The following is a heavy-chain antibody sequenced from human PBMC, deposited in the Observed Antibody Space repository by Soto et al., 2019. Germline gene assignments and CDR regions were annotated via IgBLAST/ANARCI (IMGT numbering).Heavy chain of an antibody. V-gene: IGHV3-30-3*01. Sequence: VQLVESGGGVVQPGRSLRLSCAASGFTFSSYAMHWVRRAPGKGLEWMAVMSYDGSNKYYADSVKGRFTISRDNSKNTLYLQMNSLRPEATALYYCARDGGAYWGQGTLVIVSS. D-gene: IGHD3-16*01. CDR3: ARDGGAY. J-gene: IGHJ4*02. CDR2: MSYDGSNK. CDR1: GFTFSSYA.